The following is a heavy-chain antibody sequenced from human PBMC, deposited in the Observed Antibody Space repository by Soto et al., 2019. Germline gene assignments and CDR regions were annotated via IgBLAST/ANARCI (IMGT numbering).Heavy chain of an antibody. Sequence: SETLSLTCAVSGSSLTTTHWWSCVRQSPGKGLEWIWEIYRSGSTKYNPSLNSRVSMSLDKSKNEFSLNLKSVTAADTAVYYCARTVRSYSWSYFEDWCEGTLVTVSS. D-gene: IGHD4-4*01. V-gene: IGHV4-4*02. CDR1: GSSLTTTHW. J-gene: IGHJ4*02. CDR3: ARTVRSYSWSYFED. CDR2: IYRSGST.